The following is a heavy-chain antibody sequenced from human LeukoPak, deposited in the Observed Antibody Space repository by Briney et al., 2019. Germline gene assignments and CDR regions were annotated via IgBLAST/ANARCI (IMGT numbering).Heavy chain of an antibody. J-gene: IGHJ6*02. CDR3: ANFGYRRDGGMDV. CDR2: ISGSGGST. V-gene: IGHV3-23*01. CDR1: GFTFSSYW. Sequence: TGGSLRLSCAASGFTFSSYWMSWVRQATGKGLEWVSAISGSGGSTYYADSVKGRFTISRDNSKNTLYLQMNSLRAEDTAVYYCANFGYRRDGGMDVWGQGTTVTVSS. D-gene: IGHD6-13*01.